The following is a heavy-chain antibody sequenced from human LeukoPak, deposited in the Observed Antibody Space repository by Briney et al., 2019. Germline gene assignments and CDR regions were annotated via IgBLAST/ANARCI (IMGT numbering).Heavy chain of an antibody. CDR1: GFTFSSYA. J-gene: IGHJ4*02. CDR2: ISYDGSNK. CDR3: AKGGKWDVTPFDY. Sequence: GGSLRLSCAASGFTFSSYAMHWVRQAPGKGLEWVAVISYDGSNKYYADSVKGRFTISRDNSKNTLYLQMNSLRAEDTAVYYCAKGGKWDVTPFDYWGQGTLVTVSP. V-gene: IGHV3-30-3*01. D-gene: IGHD1-26*01.